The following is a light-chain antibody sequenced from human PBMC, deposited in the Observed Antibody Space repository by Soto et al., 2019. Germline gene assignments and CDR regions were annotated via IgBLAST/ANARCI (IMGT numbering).Light chain of an antibody. CDR1: QDIRDD. CDR3: QQAKSFPLT. V-gene: IGKV1-6*01. CDR2: GVF. J-gene: IGKJ4*01. Sequence: IQVTQAPSSLSASVGDRVTITCRTSQDIRDDLGWYQQKPGKAPKLVIYGVFNLQSGVPSRFSGSGFGTDFTLTISSLQPEDSATYYCQQAKSFPLTFGGGTKVDIK.